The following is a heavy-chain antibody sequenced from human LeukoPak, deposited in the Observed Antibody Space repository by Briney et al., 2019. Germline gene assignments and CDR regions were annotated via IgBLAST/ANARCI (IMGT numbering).Heavy chain of an antibody. CDR1: GGTFSSYA. CDR2: IIPIFVTA. J-gene: IGHJ5*02. CDR3: ARVFLRRAAVTSLIDP. Sequence: SVKVSCKASGGTFSSYATSWVRPAPGQGLEWMGVIIPIFVTANYAQKFQSRVTITADASTSTAYMELSSMRSEDTAVYYCARVFLRRAAVTSLIDPWGQGTLVTVSS. D-gene: IGHD6-13*01. V-gene: IGHV1-69*13.